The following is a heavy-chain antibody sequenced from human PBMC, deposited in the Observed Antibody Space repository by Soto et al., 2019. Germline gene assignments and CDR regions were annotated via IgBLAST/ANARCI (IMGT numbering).Heavy chain of an antibody. CDR3: AANSKGYYNYGMDV. V-gene: IGHV1-58*01. D-gene: IGHD3-22*01. J-gene: IGHJ6*02. Sequence: GASVKVSCKASGFTLTSSAVQWVRQARGQRLECIGWIVVGSGKTNYAKKFQERVTITRNMSTSTAYMELSSLRSEDTALYYCAANSKGYYNYGMDVWGQGTTVTVSS. CDR1: GFTLTSSA. CDR2: IVVGSGKT.